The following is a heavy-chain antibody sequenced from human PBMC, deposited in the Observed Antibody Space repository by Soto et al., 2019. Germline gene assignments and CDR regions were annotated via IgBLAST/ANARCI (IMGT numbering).Heavy chain of an antibody. V-gene: IGHV3-30-3*01. CDR3: ARDQGRSITCQLDY. D-gene: IGHD2-2*01. J-gene: IGHJ4*02. CDR1: GFTFSTYA. Sequence: PXGSLILSCAVSGFTFSTYAMHLVRQAPGKGLEWVAVISYDGSNTYYADSVKGRFTISRDNMLYLQMNSLRAEDTAVYYCARDQGRSITCQLDYWGQGTLVTVSS. CDR2: ISYDGSNT.